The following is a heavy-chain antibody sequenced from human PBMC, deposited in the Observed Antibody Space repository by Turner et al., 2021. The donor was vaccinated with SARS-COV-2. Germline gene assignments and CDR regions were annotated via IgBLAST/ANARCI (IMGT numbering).Heavy chain of an antibody. Sequence: QVQLVESGGGVVQPGGALSLSCAASGLTFSSYAMHWVRQAPGKGLEWVAVISDDGSNKYYADSVKGRFAISRDNSKNTLYLQMNSLRAEDTAVFYCAKDSVAGRIFYYYGMDVWGQGTTVTVSS. D-gene: IGHD2-15*01. J-gene: IGHJ6*02. CDR3: AKDSVAGRIFYYYGMDV. CDR2: ISDDGSNK. CDR1: GLTFSSYA. V-gene: IGHV3-30*09.